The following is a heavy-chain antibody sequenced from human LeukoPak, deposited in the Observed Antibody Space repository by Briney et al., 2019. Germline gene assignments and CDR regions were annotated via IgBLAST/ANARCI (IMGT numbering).Heavy chain of an antibody. CDR1: GFTFSSYG. V-gene: IGHV3-30*02. J-gene: IGHJ1*01. CDR2: IRYDGSNK. CDR3: AKDRRIAARPRGAAEYFQH. Sequence: GGSLRLSCVASGFTFSSYGMHWVRQAPGKGLEWVAFIRYDGSNKYYADSVKGRFTISRDNSKNTLYLQMNSLRAEDTAVYYCAKDRRIAARPRGAAEYFQHWGQGTLVTVSS. D-gene: IGHD6-6*01.